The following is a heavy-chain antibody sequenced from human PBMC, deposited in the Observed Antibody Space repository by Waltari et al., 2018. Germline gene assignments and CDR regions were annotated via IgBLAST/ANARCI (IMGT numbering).Heavy chain of an antibody. D-gene: IGHD6-13*01. J-gene: IGHJ5*02. Sequence: QVQLQESGPGLVKPSETLSLTCAVSGYSLSSGYSWGWIRQPPGKGLEWIGSIYHSGSTYYNPSLKSRVTISVDTSKNQFSLKLSSVTAADTAVYYCASYSSSWYWFDPWGQGTLVTVSS. CDR3: ASYSSSWYWFDP. CDR2: IYHSGST. CDR1: GYSLSSGYS. V-gene: IGHV4-38-2*01.